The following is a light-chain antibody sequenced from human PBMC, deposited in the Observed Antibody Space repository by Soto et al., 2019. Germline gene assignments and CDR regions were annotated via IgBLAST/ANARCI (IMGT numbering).Light chain of an antibody. CDR2: GAS. V-gene: IGKV3-15*01. J-gene: IGKJ1*01. Sequence: EIVMTQSPATLSVSQGERATLSCRASQSVSSNLAWYQQKPGQAPMLLMYGASNRATGSPDRFSGSGSGTGFTHIFISLQSAYFAVYYSQQHNTWAPWTFGQGTKVEIK. CDR1: QSVSSN. CDR3: QQHNTWAPWT.